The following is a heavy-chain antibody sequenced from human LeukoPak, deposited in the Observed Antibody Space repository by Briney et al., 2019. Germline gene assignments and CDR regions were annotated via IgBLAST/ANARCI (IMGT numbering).Heavy chain of an antibody. CDR3: ARGSNYYDSRGYWAY. CDR1: GGSISSYY. V-gene: IGHV4-59*08. D-gene: IGHD3-22*01. Sequence: SETLSLTCTVSGGSISSYYWSWIRQPPGKGLEWIGYIYYSGSTNYNPSLKSRVTISVDTSKNQFSLKLSSVTAADTAVYYCARGSNYYDSRGYWAYWGQGTLVTVSS. J-gene: IGHJ4*01. CDR2: IYYSGST.